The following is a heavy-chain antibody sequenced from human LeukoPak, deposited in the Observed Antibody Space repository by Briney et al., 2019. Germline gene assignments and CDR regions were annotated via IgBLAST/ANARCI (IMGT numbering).Heavy chain of an antibody. J-gene: IGHJ4*02. V-gene: IGHV4-34*01. D-gene: IGHD6-19*01. CDR2: INHSGST. Sequence: PSETLSLTCAVYGGSFSGYYWSWIRQPPGKGLEWIGEINHSGSTNYNPSLKSRVTISVDTSKNQFSLKLSSVTAAVTAVYYCATYSSGWYYFDYWGQGTLVTVSS. CDR3: ATYSSGWYYFDY. CDR1: GGSFSGYY.